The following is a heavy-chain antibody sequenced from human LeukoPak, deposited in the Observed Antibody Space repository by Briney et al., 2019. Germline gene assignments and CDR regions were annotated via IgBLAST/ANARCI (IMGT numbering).Heavy chain of an antibody. CDR2: IYYSGST. D-gene: IGHD7-27*01. J-gene: IGHJ4*02. V-gene: IGHV4-59*01. CDR1: VDSISSYY. Sequence: PSETLSLTCTASVDSISSYYWSWIRQPPGKGLEWIGYIYYSGSTNYNPSLKSRVTISIDTSKNQFSLKLSSVTAADTAVYYCASTTPMGISYWGQGTLVTVSS. CDR3: ASTTPMGISY.